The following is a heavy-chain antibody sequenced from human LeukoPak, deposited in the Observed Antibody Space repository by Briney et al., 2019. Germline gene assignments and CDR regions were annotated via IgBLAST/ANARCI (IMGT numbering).Heavy chain of an antibody. D-gene: IGHD3-10*01. CDR1: GSTLTELS. J-gene: IGHJ3*02. CDR3: ATDRSYYYGSGRRAFDI. CDR2: FDPEDGET. V-gene: IGHV1-24*01. Sequence: ASVKVSCKVSGSTLTELSMRWVRLAPGKGLEWMGGFDPEDGETIYAQEFQGRVTMTEDTSTDTAYMELSSLRSEDTAVYYCATDRSYYYGSGRRAFDIWGQGAMVTVSS.